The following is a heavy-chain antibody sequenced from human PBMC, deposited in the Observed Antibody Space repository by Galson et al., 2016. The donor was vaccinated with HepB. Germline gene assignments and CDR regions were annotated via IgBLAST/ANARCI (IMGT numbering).Heavy chain of an antibody. V-gene: IGHV4-59*08. J-gene: IGHJ5*01. CDR2: VYYDGFT. Sequence: SETLSLTCTVSGASINYYYWSWIRQPPGKGLEWIGYVYYDGFTNYNPSLKSRVTISVDTSKNQFSLNLSSVTAADTAMYYCARQGSWFDSWGQGTLVTVSS. CDR1: GASINYYY. CDR3: ARQGSWFDS.